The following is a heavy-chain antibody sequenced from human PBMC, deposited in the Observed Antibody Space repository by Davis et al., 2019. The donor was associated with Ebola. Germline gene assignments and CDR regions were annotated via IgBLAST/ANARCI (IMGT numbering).Heavy chain of an antibody. V-gene: IGHV3-23*01. D-gene: IGHD1-26*01. J-gene: IGHJ6*02. CDR2: IRAGDDTT. Sequence: PGGSLRLSCRASGFTFGSYHMTWVRQAQGKGLEWVLGIRAGDDTTHYAESVKGRFTISRDNSMNTLYLEMNSLRVEDTALYYCAKGTWEAYGMDVWGQGTTVTVSS. CDR3: AKGTWEAYGMDV. CDR1: GFTFGSYH.